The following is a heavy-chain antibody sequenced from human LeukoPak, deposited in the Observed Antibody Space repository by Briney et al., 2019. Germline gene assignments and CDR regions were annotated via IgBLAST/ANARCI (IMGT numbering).Heavy chain of an antibody. Sequence: GGSLRLSCAASGFIFNNYGLVWVRQAPGKGLEWVSAISNDGGGTTYADFVKGRFSVSRDNSKNTLFLQTNSLRAEDTALYYCAKGSSGYFFDLWGQGTLVTVSS. CDR3: AKGSSGYFFDL. J-gene: IGHJ4*02. V-gene: IGHV3-23*01. CDR2: ISNDGGGT. D-gene: IGHD3-22*01. CDR1: GFIFNNYG.